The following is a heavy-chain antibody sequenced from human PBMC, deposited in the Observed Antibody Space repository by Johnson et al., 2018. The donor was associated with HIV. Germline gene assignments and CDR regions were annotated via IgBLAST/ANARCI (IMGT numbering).Heavy chain of an antibody. D-gene: IGHD5-18*01. CDR2: ISRDGGTE. Sequence: QLQPVESGGGVVHPGTSLRLSCVRSVFTFSSYGMHWVRQAPGEGMDWVAFISRDGGTEYYADSVKGRFAIPRDNAKSTLYLLMNYLTPEDTAMYYCAVGIQLWFASEGDAFDIWGQGAMVSVSS. CDR3: AVGIQLWFASEGDAFDI. V-gene: IGHV3-30*19. CDR1: VFTFSSYG. J-gene: IGHJ3*02.